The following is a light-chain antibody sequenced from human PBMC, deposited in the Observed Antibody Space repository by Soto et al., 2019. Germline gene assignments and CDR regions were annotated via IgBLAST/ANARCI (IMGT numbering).Light chain of an antibody. V-gene: IGKV3-15*01. CDR1: QSVSSN. CDR3: QQYNNRPWT. Sequence: EIVMTQSPATLSVSPGERATISCRASQSVSSNLAWYQQKPGQAPRLLIYGASTRATGIPTRYSGNGSGTEFTLTISSLQSEDFAVYYCQQYNNRPWTFGQGTKVDIK. J-gene: IGKJ1*01. CDR2: GAS.